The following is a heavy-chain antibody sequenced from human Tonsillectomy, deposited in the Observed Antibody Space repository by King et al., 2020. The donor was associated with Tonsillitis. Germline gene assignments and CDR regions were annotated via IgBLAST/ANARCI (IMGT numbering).Heavy chain of an antibody. D-gene: IGHD3-10*01. CDR1: GGSISSNTYS. CDR3: ARHSITMVRGVIPQFDY. CDR2: FYYSGDS. J-gene: IGHJ4*02. V-gene: IGHV4-39*01. Sequence: QLQESCPGLLKPSETLSFTCTVSGGSISSNTYSWGWIRQPPGKGLEWIGSFYYSGDSYYSPSLKSRVTISVDTSKNQFSLKLNSVTAADTAVYYCARHSITMVRGVIPQFDYWGQGTLVTVSS.